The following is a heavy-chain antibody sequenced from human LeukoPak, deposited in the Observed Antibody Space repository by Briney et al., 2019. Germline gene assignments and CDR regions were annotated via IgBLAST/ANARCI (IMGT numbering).Heavy chain of an antibody. CDR2: ISVYNGNT. Sequence: GASVKVSCKASGYTFTSYGISWVRQAPGQGLEWMGWISVYNGNTNYAQKFHGRVTMNTDTSTSTAYMEVRSLRSDDTAVYYCAREEANWGSPFDSWGQGTLVTVSS. CDR3: AREEANWGSPFDS. CDR1: GYTFTSYG. J-gene: IGHJ4*02. D-gene: IGHD7-27*01. V-gene: IGHV1-18*01.